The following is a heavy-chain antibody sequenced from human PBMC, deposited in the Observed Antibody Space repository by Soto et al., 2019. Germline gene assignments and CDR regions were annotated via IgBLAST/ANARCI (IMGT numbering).Heavy chain of an antibody. CDR2: IYHSGST. CDR1: GGSISTSNW. D-gene: IGHD6-6*01. J-gene: IGHJ4*02. Sequence: QVQLQESGPGLVKPSGTLSLTCAVSGGSISTSNWWSWVRQPPGKGLEWIGEIYHSGSTNYKPSLKSRVTMSVVKSKNQFSLRLSSVTAADTAVYYCARAGSTIAARSPFDYWGQGTLVTVSS. V-gene: IGHV4-4*02. CDR3: ARAGSTIAARSPFDY.